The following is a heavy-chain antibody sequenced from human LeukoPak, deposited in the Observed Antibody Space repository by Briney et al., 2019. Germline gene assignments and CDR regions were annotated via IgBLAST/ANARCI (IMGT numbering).Heavy chain of an antibody. Sequence: GGSLRLSCTATGFTFGVFGMAWVRQAPGQGLEWVSTISADGSNIHQADSVKGRFTISRDSSGGTLYLQMNSLRAEDTAIYYCAKDAGPQQLVFFDSWGQGTLVAVSS. D-gene: IGHD6-6*01. CDR3: AKDAGPQQLVFFDS. V-gene: IGHV3-23*01. CDR1: GFTFGVFG. J-gene: IGHJ4*02. CDR2: ISADGSNI.